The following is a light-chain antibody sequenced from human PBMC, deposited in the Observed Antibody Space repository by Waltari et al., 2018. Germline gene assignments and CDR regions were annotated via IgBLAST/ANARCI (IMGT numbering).Light chain of an antibody. CDR1: QSVSRN. CDR2: GAS. V-gene: IGKV3-15*01. J-gene: IGKJ2*01. CDR3: QQYNDWPRT. Sequence: EIVMTQSPATLSVSPGERATLSCGASQSVSRNLGWYQQTPGQAPRLLIYGASTRAPGIPARFSGSGSGTYFTLTISSLQPEDFAVYYCQQYNDWPRTFGQGTKLEI.